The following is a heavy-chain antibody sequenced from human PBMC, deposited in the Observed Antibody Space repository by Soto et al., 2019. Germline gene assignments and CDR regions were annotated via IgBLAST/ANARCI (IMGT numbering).Heavy chain of an antibody. Sequence: QVQLVQSGAEVRKPGASVTVSCRSSGDSFNDYYIHWVRQDPGQGLEWMGWINPNIGVTKYAQKFQGWVSMTRDTSIRTVYMQLSRLRSDDTAVYYCARESGGATATLDYYYFYMDVWGTGTTVTVSS. V-gene: IGHV1-2*04. CDR1: GDSFNDYY. CDR3: ARESGGATATLDYYYFYMDV. J-gene: IGHJ6*03. D-gene: IGHD5-12*01. CDR2: INPNIGVT.